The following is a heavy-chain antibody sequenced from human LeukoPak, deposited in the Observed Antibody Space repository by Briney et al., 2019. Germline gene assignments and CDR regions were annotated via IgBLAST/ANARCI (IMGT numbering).Heavy chain of an antibody. V-gene: IGHV3-30*18. CDR1: GFTFGSYG. CDR3: AKDLAFSGSLDH. CDR2: ISTDGRTK. Sequence: GRALRLSCVASGFTFGSYGMLWIRQAPGKGLEWVALISTDGRTKFYVDSVKGRFTVSRDNSKNTVYLQMNSLRTDDTAVYYCAKDLAFSGSLDHWGQGTVVSVTS. J-gene: IGHJ4*02. D-gene: IGHD1-26*01.